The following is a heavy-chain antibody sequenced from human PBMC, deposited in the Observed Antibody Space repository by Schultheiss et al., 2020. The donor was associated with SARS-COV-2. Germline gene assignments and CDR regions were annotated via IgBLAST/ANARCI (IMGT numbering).Heavy chain of an antibody. D-gene: IGHD5-18*01. J-gene: IGHJ5*02. CDR2: INQSGDT. CDR1: GGSFSGYY. Sequence: SETLSLTCAVYGGSFSGYYWSWIRQPPGKGLEWIGEINQSGDTVYNPSLRGRVTISVDPSENQFILKMSSVTAADTAVYYCARNVYSYGPLNWFDPWGQGTLVTVSS. CDR3: ARNVYSYGPLNWFDP. V-gene: IGHV4-34*01.